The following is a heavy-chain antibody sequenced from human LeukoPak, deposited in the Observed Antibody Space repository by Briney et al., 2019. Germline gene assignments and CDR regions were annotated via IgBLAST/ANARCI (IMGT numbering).Heavy chain of an antibody. J-gene: IGHJ4*02. CDR1: GFTFTRYW. CDR2: IKQDGSEK. V-gene: IGHV3-7*03. D-gene: IGHD6-13*01. Sequence: GGSLRLSCAASGFTFTRYWMSWVRQAPGKGLEWVANIKQDGSEKYYVDSVKGRFTISRDNAKNTLYLQMNSLRAEDTAIYYCAKASRDIPAAGPSGYYFDYWGQGTLVTVSS. CDR3: AKASRDIPAAGPSGYYFDY.